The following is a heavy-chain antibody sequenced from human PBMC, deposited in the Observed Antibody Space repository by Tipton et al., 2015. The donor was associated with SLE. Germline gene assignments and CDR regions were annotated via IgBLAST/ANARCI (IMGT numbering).Heavy chain of an antibody. V-gene: IGHV4-34*01. CDR2: INHSGST. J-gene: IGHJ6*03. CDR3: ASIGPIYYYYSYMDV. CDR1: GGSFSGYY. Sequence: GLVKPSETLSLTCAVYGGSFSGYYWRWIRQPPGKGLEWIGEINHSGSTNYNPSLKSRVTISVDTSKNQFSLKLSSVTAADTAVYYCASIGPIYYYYSYMDVWGKGTTVTVSS.